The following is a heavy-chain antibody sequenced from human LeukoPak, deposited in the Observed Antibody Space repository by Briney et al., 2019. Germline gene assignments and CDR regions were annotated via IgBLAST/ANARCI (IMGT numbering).Heavy chain of an antibody. CDR2: MSGDGGST. J-gene: IGHJ4*02. CDR3: AKASSGWLHYFDY. CDR1: LFTFDEYA. V-gene: IGHV3-43*02. D-gene: IGHD6-19*01. Sequence: GGGLRVSCAASLFTFDEYAMHGVRPAPGRGVEWVSLMSGDGGSTYYADSVKGRFTNPRDNSKNSLYLQMNSLRTEDTALYYCAKASSGWLHYFDYWGQGTLVTVS.